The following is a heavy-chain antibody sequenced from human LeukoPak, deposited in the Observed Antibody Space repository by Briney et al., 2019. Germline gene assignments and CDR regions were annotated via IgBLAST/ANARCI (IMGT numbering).Heavy chain of an antibody. CDR3: ARVPVDEYYDTTDY. V-gene: IGHV4-39*07. D-gene: IGHD3-9*01. CDR1: GGSISSSSYF. J-gene: IGHJ4*02. Sequence: SSETLSLTCTVSGGSISSSSYFWGWIRQPPGKGLEWIGEINHSGSTNYNPSLKSRVTISVDTSKNQFSLKLSSVTAADTAVYYCARVPVDEYYDTTDYWGQGTLVTASS. CDR2: INHSGST.